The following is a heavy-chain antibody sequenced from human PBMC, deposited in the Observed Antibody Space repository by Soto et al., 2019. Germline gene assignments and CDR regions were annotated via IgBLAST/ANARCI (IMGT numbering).Heavy chain of an antibody. CDR1: GGSFSGYY. D-gene: IGHD2-2*01. V-gene: IGHV4-34*01. Sequence: PSETLSLTCAVYGGSFSGYYWSWIRQPPGKGLEWIGEINHSGSTKYNPSLKSRVTISVDTSKNQFSLKLSSVTAADTAVYYCARVRCSSTSCSQERYYYYGMDVWGQGTTVTVSS. CDR3: ARVRCSSTSCSQERYYYYGMDV. J-gene: IGHJ6*02. CDR2: INHSGST.